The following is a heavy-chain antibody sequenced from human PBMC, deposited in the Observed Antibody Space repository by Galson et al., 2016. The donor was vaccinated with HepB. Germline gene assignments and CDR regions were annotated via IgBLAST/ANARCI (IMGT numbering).Heavy chain of an antibody. CDR2: MSYDGTDK. D-gene: IGHD4-17*01. CDR3: AKDYTYGESQLDN. Sequence: SLRLSCAASGFRFSDYGMHWVRRAPGKGLEWVAVMSYDGTDKYYAASVRGRFTISRDNSDNRLFLQMNSLRSDDTAVYFCAKDYTYGESQLDNWGQGTLVTVSS. V-gene: IGHV3-30*18. CDR1: GFRFSDYG. J-gene: IGHJ4*02.